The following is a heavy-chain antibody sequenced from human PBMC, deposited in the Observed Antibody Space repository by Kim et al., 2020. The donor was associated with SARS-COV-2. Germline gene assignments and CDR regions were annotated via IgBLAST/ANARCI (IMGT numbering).Heavy chain of an antibody. V-gene: IGHV4-31*03. CDR3: AREVVFGVVRSFDY. CDR1: GGSISSGGYY. J-gene: IGHJ4*02. D-gene: IGHD3-3*01. CDR2: IYYSGST. Sequence: SETLSLTCTVSGGSISSGGYYWSWIRQHPGKGLEWIGYIYYSGSTYYNPSLKSRVTISVDTSKNQFSLKLSSVTAADTAVYYCAREVVFGVVRSFDYWGQGTLVTVSS.